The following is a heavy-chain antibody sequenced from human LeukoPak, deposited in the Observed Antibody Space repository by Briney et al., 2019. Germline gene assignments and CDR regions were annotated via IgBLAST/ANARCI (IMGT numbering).Heavy chain of an antibody. J-gene: IGHJ4*02. V-gene: IGHV7-4-1*02. D-gene: IGHD3-16*02. Sequence: ASVKVSCKASGYTFTSYAMNWVRQAPGQGLEWMGWINTNTGNPTYAQGFTGRFVFPLDTSVSTTYLQISSLKAEDTAVYYCARAYQRLGELSLPNYWGQGTLVTVSS. CDR3: ARAYQRLGELSLPNY. CDR1: GYTFTSYA. CDR2: INTNTGNP.